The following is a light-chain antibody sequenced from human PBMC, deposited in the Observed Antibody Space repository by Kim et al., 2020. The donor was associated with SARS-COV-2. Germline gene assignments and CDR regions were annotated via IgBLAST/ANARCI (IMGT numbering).Light chain of an antibody. CDR3: QQYYYWPLT. Sequence: EIVMTQSPATLSVSPGERATLSCRASQSVSSSLAWYQQKPGQPPRLLIYSASSRATVIPPRFSGSGSGTDFTLTISSLQSEDFAVYYCQQYYYWPLTFGGGTKVDIK. V-gene: IGKV3-15*01. J-gene: IGKJ4*01. CDR2: SAS. CDR1: QSVSSS.